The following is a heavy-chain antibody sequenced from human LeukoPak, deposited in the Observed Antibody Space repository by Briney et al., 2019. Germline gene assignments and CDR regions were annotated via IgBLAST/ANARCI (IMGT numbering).Heavy chain of an antibody. CDR2: FDPEDGET. J-gene: IGHJ3*02. V-gene: IGHV1-24*01. CDR3: ATGRPSRYYDSSGPYAFDI. D-gene: IGHD3-22*01. Sequence: GASVKVSCKVSGYTLTKLSMHWVRQAPGKGLEWMGGFDPEDGETIYAQKFQGRVTMTEDTSTDTAYMELSSLRSEDTAVYYCATGRPSRYYDSSGPYAFDIWGQGTMVTVSS. CDR1: GYTLTKLS.